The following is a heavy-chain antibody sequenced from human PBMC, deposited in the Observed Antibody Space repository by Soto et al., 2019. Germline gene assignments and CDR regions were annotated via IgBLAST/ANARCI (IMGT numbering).Heavy chain of an antibody. J-gene: IGHJ5*02. Sequence: GASVKVSCKTSGYTFTDFYMHWVRQAPGQGLEWMGWINPNSGGTKYAQNFQGWVAMTRDTSISTAYMELNSLRAEDTAVYYCAKSPCSSTSCQSFDPWGQGTLVTVSS. V-gene: IGHV1-2*04. CDR3: AKSPCSSTSCQSFDP. CDR1: GYTFTDFY. D-gene: IGHD2-2*01. CDR2: INPNSGGT.